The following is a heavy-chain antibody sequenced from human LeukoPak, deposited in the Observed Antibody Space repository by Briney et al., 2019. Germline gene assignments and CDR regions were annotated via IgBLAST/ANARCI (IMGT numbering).Heavy chain of an antibody. J-gene: IGHJ4*02. CDR1: GFTFSIYG. CDR3: AREYCSSSRCYLIEKRVDFDF. CDR2: VSYDGTTK. V-gene: IGHV3-30*03. Sequence: PGRSLRLSCAASGFTFSIYGMHWVRQAPGKGLEWVAVVSYDGTTKYYADSVKGRFTISRDNSKDTVYLQMNSLRAEDTAVYYCAREYCSSSRCYLIEKRVDFDFWGLGTLITVSS. D-gene: IGHD2-2*01.